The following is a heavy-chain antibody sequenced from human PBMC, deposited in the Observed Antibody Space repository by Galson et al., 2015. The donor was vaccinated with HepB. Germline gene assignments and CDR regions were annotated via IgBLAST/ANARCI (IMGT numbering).Heavy chain of an antibody. V-gene: IGHV3-30*03. CDR2: ISYDGSNK. D-gene: IGHD3-10*01. CDR1: GFTFSSYG. Sequence: SLRLSCAASGFTFSSYGMHWVRQAPGKGLEWVAVISYDGSNKYYADSVKGRFTISRDNSKNTLYLQMNSLRAEDTAVYYCAREGVLGFGELNSYFDYWGQGTLVTVSS. CDR3: AREGVLGFGELNSYFDY. J-gene: IGHJ4*02.